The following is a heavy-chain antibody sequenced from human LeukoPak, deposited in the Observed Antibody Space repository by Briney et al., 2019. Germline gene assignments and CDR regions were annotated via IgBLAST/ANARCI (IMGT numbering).Heavy chain of an antibody. V-gene: IGHV1-8*01. D-gene: IGHD4-17*01. CDR3: ARAYGDYYYYYYGMDV. J-gene: IGHJ6*02. Sequence: ASVKVYCKASGYTFTSYDINWVRQATGQGLEWMGWMNPNSGNTGYAQKFQGRVTMTRNTSISTAYMELSSLRSEDTAVYYCARAYGDYYYYYYGMDVWGQGTTVTVSS. CDR1: GYTFTSYD. CDR2: MNPNSGNT.